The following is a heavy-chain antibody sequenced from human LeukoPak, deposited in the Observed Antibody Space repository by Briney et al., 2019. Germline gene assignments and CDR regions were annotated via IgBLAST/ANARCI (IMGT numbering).Heavy chain of an antibody. CDR1: GGTFSNYA. CDR3: ASPQYYYGSGRREYYFDY. CDR2: IIPIFGTT. V-gene: IGHV1-69*06. Sequence: SVKVSCKASGGTFSNYAISWVRQAPGQGLEWMGGIIPIFGTTNYAQKFQGRVTITADKSTSTAYMELSSLRSEDTAVYYCASPQYYYGSGRREYYFDYWGQGTLVTVSS. J-gene: IGHJ4*02. D-gene: IGHD3-10*01.